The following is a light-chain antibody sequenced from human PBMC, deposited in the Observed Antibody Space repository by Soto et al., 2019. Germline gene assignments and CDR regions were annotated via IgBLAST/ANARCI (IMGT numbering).Light chain of an antibody. CDR3: QHYGYPQWT. J-gene: IGKJ1*01. CDR1: QSGSSSY. V-gene: IGKV3-20*01. Sequence: EIVLTQSPDTLSLSPGERATLSCRASQSGSSSYLAWYQQRPGQPPRLLIYGVVTRADDIPDRFSGSGSGTDFTLTISRLQPEDFAVYYCQHYGYPQWTFCQGAKVEI. CDR2: GVV.